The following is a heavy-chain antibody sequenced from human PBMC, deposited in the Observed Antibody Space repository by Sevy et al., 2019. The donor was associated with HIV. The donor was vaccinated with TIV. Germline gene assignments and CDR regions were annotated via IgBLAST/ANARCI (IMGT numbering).Heavy chain of an antibody. Sequence: GSLRLSCAVSGFTFNNAWMNWVRQAPGTGLQWVGLIKSKIDGETTDYAAPVKGRFTISRDDSKNTLYLQMNSLKIEDTAVYYCATAPGYYDSAPFDYWGPGTPVTVSS. CDR2: IKSKIDGETT. CDR1: GFTFNNAW. V-gene: IGHV3-15*01. D-gene: IGHD3-22*01. CDR3: ATAPGYYDSAPFDY. J-gene: IGHJ4*02.